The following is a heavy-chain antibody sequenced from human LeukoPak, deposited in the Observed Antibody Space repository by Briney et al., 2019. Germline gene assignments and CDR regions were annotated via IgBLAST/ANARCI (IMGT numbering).Heavy chain of an antibody. Sequence: GRSLRLSCAASGFTFSSYAMHWVRQAPGKGLEWVAVISYDGSNKYYADSVEGRFTISRDNSKNTLYLQMNSLRAEDTAVYYCARLTISDIVVVPAAHHYWGQGTLVTVSS. V-gene: IGHV3-30-3*01. J-gene: IGHJ4*02. D-gene: IGHD2-2*01. CDR3: ARLTISDIVVVPAAHHY. CDR1: GFTFSSYA. CDR2: ISYDGSNK.